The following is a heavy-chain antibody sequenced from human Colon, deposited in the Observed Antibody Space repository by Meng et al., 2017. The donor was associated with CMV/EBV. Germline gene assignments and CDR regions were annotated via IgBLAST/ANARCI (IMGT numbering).Heavy chain of an antibody. CDR3: AKVDESRGWEYFDY. V-gene: IGHV3-30*02. CDR2: IRADGSNK. J-gene: IGHJ4*02. Sequence: GESLKISCAASGFTFSSHAMHWVRQAPGKGLDWVAFIRADGSNKFYAESVKGRFTISRDISKNTLYLEMNSLRAADTAVYYCAKVDESRGWEYFDYWGQGTLVTVSS. D-gene: IGHD6-19*01. CDR1: GFTFSSHA.